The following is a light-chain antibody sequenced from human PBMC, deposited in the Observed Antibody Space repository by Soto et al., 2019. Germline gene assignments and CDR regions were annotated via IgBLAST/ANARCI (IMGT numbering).Light chain of an antibody. V-gene: IGKV1-8*01. CDR3: QQYYSYPWT. Sequence: AIRMTQSPSSLYASTGTSFTITCRASQGISSYLAWYQQKPGKAPKLLIYAASTLQSGVPSRFSGSGSGTDFTLTISCLQSEDFATYYCQQYYSYPWTFGQGTKVDIK. J-gene: IGKJ1*01. CDR2: AAS. CDR1: QGISSY.